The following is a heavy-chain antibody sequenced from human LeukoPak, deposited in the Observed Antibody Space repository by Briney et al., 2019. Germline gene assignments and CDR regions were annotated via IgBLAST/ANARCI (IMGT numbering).Heavy chain of an antibody. Sequence: SEALSLTCAVSGGSISSSNYYWGWIRQPPGQGLEWIGSIYYSGNTYYNPSLKSRVTISVDTSKNQFSLKLSSVTAADTAVYYCARGAPDYGGNSGAADYWGQGTLVTVSS. D-gene: IGHD4-23*01. V-gene: IGHV4-39*07. CDR1: GGSISSSNYY. CDR3: ARGAPDYGGNSGAADY. CDR2: IYYSGNT. J-gene: IGHJ4*02.